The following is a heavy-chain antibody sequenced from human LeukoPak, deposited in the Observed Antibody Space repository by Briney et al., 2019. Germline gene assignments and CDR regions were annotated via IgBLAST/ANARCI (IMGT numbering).Heavy chain of an antibody. V-gene: IGHV4-30-4*01. CDR1: GGSISSGDYY. D-gene: IGHD2-15*01. CDR2: IYYSGST. CDR3: ARSAGWYDY. Sequence: PSETLSLTCTVSGGSISSGDYYWSWIRRPPGKGLEWIGYIYYSGSTYYNPSLKSRVTISVDTSKNQFCLKLSSVTAADTAVYYCARSAGWYDYWGQGTLVTVSS. J-gene: IGHJ4*02.